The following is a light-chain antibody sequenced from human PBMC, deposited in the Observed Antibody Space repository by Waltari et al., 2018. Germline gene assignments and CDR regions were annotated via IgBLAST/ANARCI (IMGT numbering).Light chain of an antibody. V-gene: IGKV1-8*01. CDR1: QGISSY. J-gene: IGKJ3*01. CDR2: AAS. CDR3: QQYYSYPPFA. Sequence: AIRITQSPSSLSASTGDRVTITCRASQGISSYLAWYQQKPWKAPKLLIYAASTLQSWVPSRFSGSGSGTDFTLTISCLQSEDFATYYCQQYYSYPPFAFGPGTKVDIK.